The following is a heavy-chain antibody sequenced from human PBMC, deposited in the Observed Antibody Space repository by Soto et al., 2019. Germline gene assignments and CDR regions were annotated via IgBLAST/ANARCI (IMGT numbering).Heavy chain of an antibody. J-gene: IGHJ4*02. Sequence: SETLSLTCAVYGGSFSGYYWSWIRQPPGKGLEWIGEINHSGSTNYNPSLKSRVTISVDTSKNQFSLKLSSVTAADTAVYYCARGGYCSGGSCWHFDYWGRGTLVTVSS. V-gene: IGHV4-34*01. CDR3: ARGGYCSGGSCWHFDY. CDR2: INHSGST. CDR1: GGSFSGYY. D-gene: IGHD2-15*01.